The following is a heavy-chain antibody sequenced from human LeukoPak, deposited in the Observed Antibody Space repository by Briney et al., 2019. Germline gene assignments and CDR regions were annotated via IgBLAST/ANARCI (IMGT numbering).Heavy chain of an antibody. V-gene: IGHV4-39*02. D-gene: IGHD3-22*01. CDR3: AREGSSGYPFDY. CDR1: GGSITSSIYY. Sequence: SETLSLTCTVSGGSITSSIYYWDWILQPPGKGLEWIGSIYYCGSTYYNPSLKSRVTISVNTSKNQFSLKLTSVTAADTAVYYCAREGSSGYPFDYWGQGTLVTVSS. CDR2: IYYCGST. J-gene: IGHJ4*02.